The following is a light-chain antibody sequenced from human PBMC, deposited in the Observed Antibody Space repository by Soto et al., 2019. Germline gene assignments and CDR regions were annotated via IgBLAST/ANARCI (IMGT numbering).Light chain of an antibody. Sequence: EIVLTQSPAPLSLSPGERATLSCRASQSVSSYLAWYQQKPGQAPKLLIYDASNRATGIPARFSGSGSGTDVTLTISSLEPEDVAVSYCQQRSNWPPLFTFGPGTKVDIK. J-gene: IGKJ3*01. CDR3: QQRSNWPPLFT. V-gene: IGKV3-11*01. CDR1: QSVSSY. CDR2: DAS.